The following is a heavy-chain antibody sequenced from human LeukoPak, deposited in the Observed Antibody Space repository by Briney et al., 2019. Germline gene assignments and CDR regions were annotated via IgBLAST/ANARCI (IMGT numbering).Heavy chain of an antibody. V-gene: IGHV1-46*01. CDR1: GYTFTSYY. CDR3: ARDEALYSGSYFGDY. CDR2: INPSGGST. Sequence: ASVKVSCKVSGYTFTSYYMHWVRQAPGQGLEWMGIINPSGGSTSYAQKFQGRVTMTRDTSTSTVYMELSSLRSEDTAVYYCARDEALYSGSYFGDYWGQGTLVTVSS. D-gene: IGHD1-26*01. J-gene: IGHJ4*02.